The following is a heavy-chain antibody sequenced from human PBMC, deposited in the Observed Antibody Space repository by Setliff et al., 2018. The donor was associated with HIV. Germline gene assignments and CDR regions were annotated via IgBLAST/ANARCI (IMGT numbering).Heavy chain of an antibody. V-gene: IGHV4-4*09. CDR2: IYSTGST. Sequence: PSETLSLTCTVSGDSISGYYWSWIRQFPGKELEWIGLIYSTGSTKYNPSLMSRVTMSVDTSENQFSLKLNSVTAADTAVYYCARRGRDGVLIVFATGFDPWGQGTLVTVSS. CDR1: GDSISGYY. CDR3: ARRGRDGVLIVFATGFDP. J-gene: IGHJ5*02. D-gene: IGHD2-8*01.